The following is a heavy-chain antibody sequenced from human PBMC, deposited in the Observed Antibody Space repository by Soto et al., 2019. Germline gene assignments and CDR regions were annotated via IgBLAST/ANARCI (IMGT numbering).Heavy chain of an antibody. D-gene: IGHD3-10*01. J-gene: IGHJ6*02. V-gene: IGHV1-69*06. CDR1: GGTFSSYA. CDR2: IIPIFGTA. CDR3: ARVGGGLASLGYYGMDV. Sequence: ASVKVSCKASGGTFSSYAISWVRQAPGQGLEWMGGIIPIFGTANYAQKFQGRVTITADRSISTAYMELRRLKSDDTAVYYCARVGGGLASLGYYGMDVWGQGTTVTVSS.